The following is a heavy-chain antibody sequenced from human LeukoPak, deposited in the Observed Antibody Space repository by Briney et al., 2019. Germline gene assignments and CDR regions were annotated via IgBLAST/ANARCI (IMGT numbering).Heavy chain of an antibody. CDR3: ARGFGPAAGTIKRVYYSPYYYYGMDV. CDR1: GGFITSSGHS. J-gene: IGHJ6*02. D-gene: IGHD6-13*01. CDR2: IYYTGRT. Sequence: SETLSLTCTVSGGFITSSGHSWGWIRQPPGKGLEWTGTIYYTGRTYYNPSLQSRITISVDTSRNQFSLKLSSVTAADTAVYYCARGFGPAAGTIKRVYYSPYYYYGMDVWGQGTTVTVSS. V-gene: IGHV4-39*07.